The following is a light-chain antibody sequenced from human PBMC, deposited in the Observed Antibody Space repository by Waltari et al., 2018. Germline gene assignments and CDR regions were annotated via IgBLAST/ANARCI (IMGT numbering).Light chain of an antibody. CDR3: MIWHGSAAV. CDR1: SGINVGTSR. CDR2: YKSDSDK. J-gene: IGLJ7*01. V-gene: IGLV5-45*03. Sequence: QAVLTQPSSLSATPGASASLTCTLRSGINVGTSRIYWYQQKPGSPPQYLLRYKSDSDKQQGSGVPSRFSGYKDVSANAGILLISGLQSEDEADYYCMIWHGSAAVFGGGTQLTVL.